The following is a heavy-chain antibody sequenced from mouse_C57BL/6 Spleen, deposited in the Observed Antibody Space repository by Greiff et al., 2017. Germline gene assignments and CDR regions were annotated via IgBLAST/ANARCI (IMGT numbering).Heavy chain of an antibody. Sequence: VKLQQSGPELVKPGASVKISCKASGYAFSSSWMNWVKQRPGKGLEWIGRIYPGDGDTNYNGKFKGKATLTADKSSSTAYMQLSGLTSDDSAVYFCADDGYWGFAYWGQGTLVTVSA. V-gene: IGHV1-82*01. D-gene: IGHD2-3*01. J-gene: IGHJ3*01. CDR1: GYAFSSSW. CDR3: ADDGYWGFAY. CDR2: IYPGDGDT.